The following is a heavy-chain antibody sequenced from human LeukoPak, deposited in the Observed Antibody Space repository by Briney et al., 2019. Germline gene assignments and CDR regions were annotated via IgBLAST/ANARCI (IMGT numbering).Heavy chain of an antibody. J-gene: IGHJ4*02. V-gene: IGHV4-61*02. CDR1: GGSISSGGYY. CDR3: ATLKDSTSNSIDS. CDR2: IHTSGNT. Sequence: SQTLSLTCTVSGGSISSGGYYWSWIRQPAGEGLEWIGRIHTSGNTNYNASHKSRITILIDTSKNQFSLELSSVTAADTAVYFCATLKDSTSNSIDSWGQGILVTVSS. D-gene: IGHD2/OR15-2a*01.